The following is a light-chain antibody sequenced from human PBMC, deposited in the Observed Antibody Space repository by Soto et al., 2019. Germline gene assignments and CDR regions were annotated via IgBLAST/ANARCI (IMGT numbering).Light chain of an antibody. Sequence: DIQMTQSPSTLSGSVGDRVTITCRASQTISSWLAWYQQKPGKAPKLLIYKASTLKSGVPSRFSGSGSGTEFTLTISSLKPDDFATYYCQHYNSYSEALGQGPKVDIK. CDR2: KAS. J-gene: IGKJ1*01. CDR1: QTISSW. CDR3: QHYNSYSEA. V-gene: IGKV1-5*03.